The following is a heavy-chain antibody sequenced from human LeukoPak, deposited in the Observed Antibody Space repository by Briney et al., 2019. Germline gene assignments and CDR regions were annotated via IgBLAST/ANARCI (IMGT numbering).Heavy chain of an antibody. CDR1: GFTFSSYG. D-gene: IGHD3-3*01. CDR2: ISYDGSNK. J-gene: IGHJ4*02. Sequence: QPGRSLRLSCAASGFTFSSYGMHWVRQAPGKGLEWVAVISYDGSNKYYADSVKGRFTISRDNSKNTLYLRMNSLRAEDTAVYYCAKDYRPDFGVDTPIDYWGQGTLVTVSS. V-gene: IGHV3-30*18. CDR3: AKDYRPDFGVDTPIDY.